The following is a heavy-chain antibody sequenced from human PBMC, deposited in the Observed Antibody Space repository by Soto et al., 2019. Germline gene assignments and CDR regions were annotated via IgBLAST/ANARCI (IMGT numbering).Heavy chain of an antibody. CDR1: GGSISNYY. J-gene: IGHJ4*02. CDR2: INHSGRT. D-gene: IGHD5-18*01. V-gene: IGHV4-34*01. Sequence: QVQLQQWGAGLLKPSETLSLTCAVYGGSISNYYWSWIRQSPGKGLEWIGEINHSGRTNYNPSLKGPVPISVDTSKTQFSLWLSSRTAADTAVYYCARGGATPMVFRYWGQGTLVTVSS. CDR3: ARGGATPMVFRY.